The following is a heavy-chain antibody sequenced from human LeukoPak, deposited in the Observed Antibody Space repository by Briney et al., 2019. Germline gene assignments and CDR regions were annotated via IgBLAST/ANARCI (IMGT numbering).Heavy chain of an antibody. Sequence: SETLSLTCTASGGSISSYYWSSIRQPPGHELVWIGYIYYTGSTNNNPSLKIRVTISLDTSNYQFSLKLSSLTASDTTVHYCAGHGSSREGRCWFDPWGQGTLVTVSS. CDR1: GGSISSYY. V-gene: IGHV4-59*08. D-gene: IGHD6-13*01. CDR2: IYYTGST. CDR3: AGHGSSREGRCWFDP. J-gene: IGHJ5*02.